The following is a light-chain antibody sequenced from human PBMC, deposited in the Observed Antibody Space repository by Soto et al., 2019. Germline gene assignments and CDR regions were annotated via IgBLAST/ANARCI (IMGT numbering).Light chain of an antibody. CDR3: QTWGAGIGV. V-gene: IGLV4-69*01. J-gene: IGLJ2*01. Sequence: QPVLTQSPSASASLGASVKLTCTLSSGHSNYAIAWHQQQSEKGPRYLMKLNSDGSHSKGDGIPNRFSYTSSAAERYLTTPCLQSEDEADYCCQTWGAGIGVFGVGIKLTVL. CDR1: SGHSNYA. CDR2: LNSDGSH.